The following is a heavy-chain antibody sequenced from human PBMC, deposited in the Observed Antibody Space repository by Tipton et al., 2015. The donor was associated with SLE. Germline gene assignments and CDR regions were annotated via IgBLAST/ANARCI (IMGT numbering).Heavy chain of an antibody. V-gene: IGHV4-59*08. Sequence: TLSLTCSVSGGSMSSYYWSWIRQPPGKGLEWIGSIYYSGSTKSNRSLKGRISLSVDRSKNQFSLNMSSVTAADTAVYYCASFGSGTYQAEYFQHWGRGTLVTVAS. D-gene: IGHD3-10*01. CDR3: ASFGSGTYQAEYFQH. CDR1: GGSMSSYY. CDR2: IYYSGST. J-gene: IGHJ1*01.